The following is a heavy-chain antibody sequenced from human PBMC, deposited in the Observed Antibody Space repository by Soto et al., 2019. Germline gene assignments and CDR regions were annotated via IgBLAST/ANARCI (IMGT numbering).Heavy chain of an antibody. CDR2: IIPIFGTT. CDR1: GGTFSSYL. J-gene: IGHJ5*02. V-gene: IGHV1-69*12. D-gene: IGHD1-26*01. Sequence: QVQLVQSGAEVKKPGSSVKVSCKASGGTFSSYLISWVRQAPGQGLEWMGGIIPIFGTTNYAQKFQGRVTITADESTSTAYMELSSLRSQDTAVYYCAREAGIVGATTGWFDPWGQGTLVTVSS. CDR3: AREAGIVGATTGWFDP.